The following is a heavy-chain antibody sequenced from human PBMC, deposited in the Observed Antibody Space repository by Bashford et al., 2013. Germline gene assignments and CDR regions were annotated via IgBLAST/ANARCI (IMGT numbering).Heavy chain of an antibody. V-gene: IGHV3-21*04. D-gene: IGHD2-8*02. CDR3: ARDLGIATGGIWYFHGMDV. J-gene: IGHJ6*02. CDR2: ISTTGSYV. Sequence: VRQAPGKGLEWVSSISTTGSYVYYADSMKGRFTISRDNAKNSLYLQMNTLLAEDTAVYYCARDLGIATGGIWYFHGMDVWGQGAMVTVSS.